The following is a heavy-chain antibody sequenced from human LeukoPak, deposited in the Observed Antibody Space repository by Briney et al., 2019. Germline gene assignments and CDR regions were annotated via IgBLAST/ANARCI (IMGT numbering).Heavy chain of an antibody. J-gene: IGHJ4*02. CDR2: IYYSGST. D-gene: IGHD6-13*01. CDR3: ARGKAAADEC. CDR1: GGSLSSSSYY. V-gene: IGHV4-61*01. Sequence: SETLSLTCTLSGGSLSSSSYYWGCVRQPPGKGLEWIGYIYYSGSTNYNPSLKSRVTISVDTSKNQFSLKLSSVTAADTAVYYCARGKAAADECWGQGTLVTVSS.